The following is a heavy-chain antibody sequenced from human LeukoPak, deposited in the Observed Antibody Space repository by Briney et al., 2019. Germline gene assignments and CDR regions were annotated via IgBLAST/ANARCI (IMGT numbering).Heavy chain of an antibody. V-gene: IGHV3-48*03. CDR1: GFTFSSYA. Sequence: GGSLRLSCAASGFTFSSYAMNWVRQAPGKGLEWVSYISSSGSTIYYADSVKGRFTISRDNSKSTLYLQMNSLRVEDTAVYYCAKAGLVRGGALDSWGQGTLVTVSS. D-gene: IGHD4/OR15-4a*01. CDR3: AKAGLVRGGALDS. CDR2: ISSSGSTI. J-gene: IGHJ4*02.